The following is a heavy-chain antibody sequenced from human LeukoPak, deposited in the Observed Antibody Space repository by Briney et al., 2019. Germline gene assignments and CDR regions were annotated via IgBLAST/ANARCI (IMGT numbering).Heavy chain of an antibody. CDR3: ARARSSTSPHAFDI. CDR2: IIPILGIA. J-gene: IGHJ3*02. V-gene: IGHV1-69*04. D-gene: IGHD2-2*01. Sequence: RIIPILGIANYAQKFQGRVTITADKSTSTAYMELSSLRSEDTAVYYCARARSSTSPHAFDIWGQGTMVTVSS.